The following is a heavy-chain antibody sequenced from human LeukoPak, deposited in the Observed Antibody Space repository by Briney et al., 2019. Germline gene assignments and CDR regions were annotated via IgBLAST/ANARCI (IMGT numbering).Heavy chain of an antibody. CDR3: ATDQIAVAGSSYFDY. CDR2: FDPEDGET. J-gene: IGHJ4*02. CDR1: GYALTELS. V-gene: IGHV1-24*01. Sequence: ASVKVSCKVSGYALTELSMHWVRQAPGKGLEWMGGFDPEDGETIYAQKFQGRVTMTEDTSTDTAYMELSSLRSEDTAVYYCATDQIAVAGSSYFDYWGQGTLVTVS. D-gene: IGHD6-19*01.